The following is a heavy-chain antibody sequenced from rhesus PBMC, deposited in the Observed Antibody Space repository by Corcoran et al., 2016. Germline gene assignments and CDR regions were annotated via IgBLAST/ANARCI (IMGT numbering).Heavy chain of an antibody. V-gene: IGHV4-80*01. CDR3: ARYAEYSNYLLDY. CDR1: GGSFSSYW. CDR2: INGYSGRT. Sequence: QVQLQESGPGLVKPSETLSLTCAVSGGSFSSYWWSWIRQPPGKGLEWIGEINGYSGRTNYNPSHKSRGTMSKVAAKNQFSRKLSSGTAADTAVYYCARYAEYSNYLLDYWGQGVLVTVSS. J-gene: IGHJ4*01. D-gene: IGHD4-23*01.